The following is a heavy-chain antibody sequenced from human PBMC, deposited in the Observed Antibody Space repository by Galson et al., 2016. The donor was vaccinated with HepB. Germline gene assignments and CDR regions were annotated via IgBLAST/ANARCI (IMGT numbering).Heavy chain of an antibody. CDR1: GFTFSDYY. V-gene: IGHV3-11*06. J-gene: IGHJ2*01. D-gene: IGHD5-18*01. Sequence: LRLSCAASGFTFSDYYMSWIRQAPGKGLEWLSYISTTSSHTNYADSVKGRFTISRDNAKNSLYLQMNSLRAEDTAVYYCAQGGYSYAFGYFDLWGRGTLVTVSS. CDR3: AQGGYSYAFGYFDL. CDR2: ISTTSSHT.